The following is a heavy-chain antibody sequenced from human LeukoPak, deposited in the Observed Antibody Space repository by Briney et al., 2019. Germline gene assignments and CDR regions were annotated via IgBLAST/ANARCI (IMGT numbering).Heavy chain of an antibody. Sequence: SETLSLTCTLSRGSISTYYWSWIRQPPGKGVEWIVYISTGGSTNYNPSLKSRVTISVDTSKNQFSLNLSSVTAADTAVYYCARRRTTGTTGYFDYWGQGTLVTVS. CDR1: RGSISTYY. V-gene: IGHV4-4*09. CDR2: ISTGGST. J-gene: IGHJ4*02. CDR3: ARRRTTGTTGYFDY. D-gene: IGHD1-1*01.